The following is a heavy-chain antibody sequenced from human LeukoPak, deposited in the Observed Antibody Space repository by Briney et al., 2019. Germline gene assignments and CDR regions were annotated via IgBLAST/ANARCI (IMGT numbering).Heavy chain of an antibody. D-gene: IGHD6-19*01. Sequence: ASVKVSCKASGYTFTSYGISWVQQAPGQGLEWMGWISAYNGNTNYAQKLQGRVTMTTDTSTSTAYMELRSLRSDDTAVYYCARDHGAVAGPYYFDYWGQGTLVTVSS. CDR2: ISAYNGNT. CDR1: GYTFTSYG. CDR3: ARDHGAVAGPYYFDY. V-gene: IGHV1-18*01. J-gene: IGHJ4*02.